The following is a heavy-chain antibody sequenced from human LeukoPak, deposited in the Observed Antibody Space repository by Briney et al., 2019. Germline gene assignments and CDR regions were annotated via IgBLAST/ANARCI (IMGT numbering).Heavy chain of an antibody. V-gene: IGHV1-2*06. J-gene: IGHJ6*02. D-gene: IGHD2-8*01. Sequence: ASVKVSCKASGYTFTGYHMHWVRQAPGQGLEWMGRINPNSGDTNYAQKFQGRVTMTRDTSISTAYMELSRLRSDDTAVYYCARKGYCTNGVCYNYYYYGMDVWGQGTTVTVSS. CDR2: INPNSGDT. CDR3: ARKGYCTNGVCYNYYYYGMDV. CDR1: GYTFTGYH.